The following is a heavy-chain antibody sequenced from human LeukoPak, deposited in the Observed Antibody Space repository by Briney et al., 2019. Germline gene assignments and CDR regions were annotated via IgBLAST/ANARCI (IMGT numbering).Heavy chain of an antibody. CDR3: ASSITMVRGVFDY. CDR2: INPSGGST. J-gene: IGHJ4*02. Sequence: ASVKVSCKASGYTFTSYYMHWVRQAPGQGLEWMGIINPSGGSTSYALKFQGRVTMTRDTSTSTVYMELSSLRSEDTAVYYCASSITMVRGVFDYWGQGTLVTVSS. CDR1: GYTFTSYY. D-gene: IGHD3-10*01. V-gene: IGHV1-46*01.